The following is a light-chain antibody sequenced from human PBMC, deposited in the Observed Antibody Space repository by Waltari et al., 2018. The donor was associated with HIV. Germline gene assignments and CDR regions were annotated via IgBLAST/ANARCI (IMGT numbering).Light chain of an antibody. J-gene: IGLJ1*01. CDR3: CSCPRSGIRYV. Sequence: QSVLTQPPSVSGAPGQRVTISCTGGSSNIGADYDVHWYQQIPGTAPKLLISGNKNRPSGVSNRFSGSKSGNTASLTISGLQAEDEADYYCCSCPRSGIRYVFGTGTKVTVL. CDR2: GNK. CDR1: SSNIGADYD. V-gene: IGLV1-40*01.